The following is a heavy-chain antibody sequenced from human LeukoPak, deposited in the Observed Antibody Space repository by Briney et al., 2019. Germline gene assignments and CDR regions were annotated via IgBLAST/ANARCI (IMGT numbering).Heavy chain of an antibody. CDR2: IYSGGST. V-gene: IGHV3-NL1*01. J-gene: IGHJ4*02. D-gene: IGHD1-1*01. CDR3: ARGTRGTTALYYFDY. CDR1: GFTFSSYG. Sequence: GGSLRLSCAASGFTFSSYGIHWVRQAPGKGLEWVSVIYSGGSTYYADSVKGRFTISRDDSKNTLYLQMSSLRAGDTAVYYCARGTRGTTALYYFDYWGQGTLVTVSS.